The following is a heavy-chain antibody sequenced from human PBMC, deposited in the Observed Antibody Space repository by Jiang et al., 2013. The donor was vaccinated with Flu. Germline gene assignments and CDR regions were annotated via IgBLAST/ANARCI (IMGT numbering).Heavy chain of an antibody. Sequence: QSGAEVKRPGTSVKVSCKASGYTFTAYFLHWVRQAPGQGLEWMAWINPNSGGAHYAQRFQGGVTVTSDTSVNTAYLELRRLRSDNTALYFCARETVPMGNDLFTPDFWGQGSLVTVSS. D-gene: IGHD3/OR15-3a*01. J-gene: IGHJ4*02. V-gene: IGHV1-2*02. CDR2: INPNSGGA. CDR3: ARETVPMGNDLFTPDF. CDR1: GYTFTAYF.